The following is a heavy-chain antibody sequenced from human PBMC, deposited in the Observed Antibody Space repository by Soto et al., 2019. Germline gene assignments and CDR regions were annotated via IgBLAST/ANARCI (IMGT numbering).Heavy chain of an antibody. CDR3: AEGRGTIVVTDAYDI. V-gene: IGHV3-9*01. CDR1: GFSFDDYT. D-gene: IGHD3-22*01. Sequence: GGSLRLSCGGSGFSFDDYTMHWVRQAPGKGPEWVASLSWNSGFSGYADSVKGRFTISRDNAQSSVHLQMNNLRTEDTALYYCAEGRGTIVVTDAYDIWGQGTMVTVSS. J-gene: IGHJ3*02. CDR2: LSWNSGFS.